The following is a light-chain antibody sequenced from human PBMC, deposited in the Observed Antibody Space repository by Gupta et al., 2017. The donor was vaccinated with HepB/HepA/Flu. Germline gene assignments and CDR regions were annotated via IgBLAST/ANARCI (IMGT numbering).Light chain of an antibody. V-gene: IGLV2-23*02. CDR2: EVT. CDR1: SSDIGSWNV. CDR3: CAYADANTWL. Sequence: QSALTQPASVSGSPRQSLTISCPGTSSDIGSWNVVSWYQQYPGKAPQLLIYEVTKRHSGVSNRFSGSKSGNTASLTISGLQAEDEADYYCCAYADANTWLFGGGTKLTVL. J-gene: IGLJ3*02.